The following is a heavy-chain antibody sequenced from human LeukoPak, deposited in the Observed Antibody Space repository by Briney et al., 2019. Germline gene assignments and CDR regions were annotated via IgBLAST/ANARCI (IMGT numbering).Heavy chain of an antibody. V-gene: IGHV3-30*04. CDR3: ARDSSGPAF. J-gene: IGHJ4*02. D-gene: IGHD6-19*01. Sequence: PGGSLRLSCAASGFTFSSYAMHWVRQAPGKGLEWVAVISYDGSNKYYADSVKGRFTISRDNSKNTLYLQMSSLRADDTAVYYCARDSSGPAFWGQGTPVTVSS. CDR1: GFTFSSYA. CDR2: ISYDGSNK.